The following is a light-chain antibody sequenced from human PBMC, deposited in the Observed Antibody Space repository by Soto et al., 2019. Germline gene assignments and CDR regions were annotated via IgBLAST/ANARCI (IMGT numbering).Light chain of an antibody. CDR1: QSISSY. Sequence: DIQMTQSPSSLSASVGDRVTITCRASQSISSYLNWYQQKPGKAPKLLIYAACSLQSEVPSRFSGSGSGTDFTLTISSLQPEDFATYYCQQSYSTPLTFGGGTKVEIK. CDR3: QQSYSTPLT. J-gene: IGKJ4*01. CDR2: AAC. V-gene: IGKV1-39*01.